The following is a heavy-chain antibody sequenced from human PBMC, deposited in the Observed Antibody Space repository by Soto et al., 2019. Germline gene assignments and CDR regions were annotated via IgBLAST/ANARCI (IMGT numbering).Heavy chain of an antibody. CDR2: ISSSSSYI. Sequence: GGSLRLSCAASGFTFSSYSMNWVRQAPGKGREWVSSISSSSSYIYYADSVKGRFTISRDNAKNSLYLQMNSLRAEDTAVYYCARDKNYVSSASPSPDAFDIWGKGTMVTV. D-gene: IGHD3-22*01. V-gene: IGHV3-21*01. J-gene: IGHJ3*02. CDR1: GFTFSSYS. CDR3: ARDKNYVSSASPSPDAFDI.